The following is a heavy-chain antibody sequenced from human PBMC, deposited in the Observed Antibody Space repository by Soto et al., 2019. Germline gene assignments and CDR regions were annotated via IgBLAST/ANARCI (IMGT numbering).Heavy chain of an antibody. CDR3: ARDKGGPYCSSTSCYLDY. CDR2: ISSSSSYI. J-gene: IGHJ4*02. V-gene: IGHV3-21*01. D-gene: IGHD2-2*01. Sequence: GGSLRLSCAASGFTFSSYSMNWVRQAPGKGLEWVSSISSSSSYIYYADSVKGRFTISRDNAKNSLYLQMNRLRAEDTAVYYCARDKGGPYCSSTSCYLDYWGQGTLVTVSS. CDR1: GFTFSSYS.